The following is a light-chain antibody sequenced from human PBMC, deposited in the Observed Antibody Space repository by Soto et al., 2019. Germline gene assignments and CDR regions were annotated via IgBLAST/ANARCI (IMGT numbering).Light chain of an antibody. J-gene: IGKJ2*01. V-gene: IGKV3-15*01. CDR2: GAS. Sequence: EVVVTQSPATLSVSPGERVTLSCRASQSVDSDVAWFQHKPGQAPRLLIYGASTRAAGIPGRFSGSGYETDFTFTISSLEPEDSATYFCQQYNTWVRGTFGQGNKLEIK. CDR1: QSVDSD. CDR3: QQYNTWVRGT.